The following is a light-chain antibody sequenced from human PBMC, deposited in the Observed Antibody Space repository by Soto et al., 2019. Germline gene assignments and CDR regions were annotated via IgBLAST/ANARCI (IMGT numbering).Light chain of an antibody. Sequence: DIQMTQSPSSVTASVGDRVTITCRACQDIITWLAWYQQKPGKAPNLLIYTASNLQSGVPSRFSGSGSGTHFTLTISSLQPEDFGTYYCQQTDSFPITFGQGTRLEIK. CDR3: QQTDSFPIT. J-gene: IGKJ5*01. CDR1: QDIITW. CDR2: TAS. V-gene: IGKV1-12*01.